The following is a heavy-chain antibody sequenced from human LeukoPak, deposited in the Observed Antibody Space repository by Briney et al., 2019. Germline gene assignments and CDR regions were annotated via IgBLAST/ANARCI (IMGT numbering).Heavy chain of an antibody. V-gene: IGHV5-51*01. Sequence: GESLKISCQAAGYTFAKDWIWWGRQMPGKGLEGMGIIYPGDSDTTYSPPFQGPVTISVDKSINTAYLQWIRLKASDTAMYYCARRFGERLYSNNDAFDSWGQGTLVTVSS. CDR3: ARRFGERLYSNNDAFDS. CDR1: GYTFAKDW. D-gene: IGHD4-11*01. J-gene: IGHJ4*02. CDR2: IYPGDSDT.